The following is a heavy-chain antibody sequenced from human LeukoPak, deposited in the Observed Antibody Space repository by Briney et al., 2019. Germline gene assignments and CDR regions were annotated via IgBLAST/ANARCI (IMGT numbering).Heavy chain of an antibody. CDR2: ISGSGGSA. CDR3: AKGGTSSWYFVFDY. J-gene: IGHJ4*02. V-gene: IGHV3-23*01. D-gene: IGHD6-13*01. CDR1: GFTFRSYA. Sequence: GGSLRLSCAASGFTFRSYAMTWVRQAPGKGLEWASVISGSGGSAYYADSVKGRFTISRDNFKNTLYLQMNSLTAEDTAVYYCAKGGTSSWYFVFDYWGQGVLVTVSS.